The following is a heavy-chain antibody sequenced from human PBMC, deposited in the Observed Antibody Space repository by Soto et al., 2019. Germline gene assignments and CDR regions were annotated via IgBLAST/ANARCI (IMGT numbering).Heavy chain of an antibody. J-gene: IGHJ4*02. D-gene: IGHD3-22*01. Sequence: QVQLVESGGGVVQPGRSLRLSCAASGFTFSSYGMHWVRQAPGKGLEWVAVIWYDGSKKYYVDSVKGRFTISRDNSENTLDLQMNGLRAEDTAVYYCARFRGSDSSGCFDYWGQGTLVTVSS. CDR1: GFTFSSYG. CDR2: IWYDGSKK. V-gene: IGHV3-33*01. CDR3: ARFRGSDSSGCFDY.